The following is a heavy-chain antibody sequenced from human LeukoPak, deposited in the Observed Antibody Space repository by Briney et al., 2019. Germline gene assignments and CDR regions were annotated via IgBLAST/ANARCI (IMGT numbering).Heavy chain of an antibody. CDR2: INPNSGDT. D-gene: IGHD4-17*01. CDR3: ARGGQYGHLTFDI. CDR1: GYTFTSYF. V-gene: IGHV1-2*02. J-gene: IGHJ3*02. Sequence: ASVKVSCKASGYTFTSYFMHWVRQAPGQGLEWMGWINPNSGDTNYAQKFQGRVTVTGDTSISTAYMELSRLTSDDTAVFYCARGGQYGHLTFDIWGQGTMVSVSS.